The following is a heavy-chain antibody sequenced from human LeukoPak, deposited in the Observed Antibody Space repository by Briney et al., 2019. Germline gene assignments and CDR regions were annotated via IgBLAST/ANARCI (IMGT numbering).Heavy chain of an antibody. Sequence: PGGSLRLSCAASGFTVSSNYMSWVRQAPGKGLEWVSVLHNDGTTHYAEYVKGRFTISRDDSQNTLHLQMNSLRAEDTALYYCARGWAGAFDCWGQGTLVTVSS. V-gene: IGHV3-66*01. CDR2: LHNDGTT. CDR1: GFTVSSNY. CDR3: ARGWAGAFDC. J-gene: IGHJ4*02. D-gene: IGHD1-26*01.